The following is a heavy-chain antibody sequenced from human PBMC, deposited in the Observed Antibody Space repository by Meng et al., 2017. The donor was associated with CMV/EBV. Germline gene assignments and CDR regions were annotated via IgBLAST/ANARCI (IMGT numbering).Heavy chain of an antibody. CDR3: ARDTLNWNFDY. D-gene: IGHD1-1*01. CDR2: ISTYNGNT. CDR1: GYTFTDYG. J-gene: IGHJ4*02. V-gene: IGHV1-18*01. Sequence: ASVKVSCKASGYTFTDYGITWVRQAPGQGLEWMGWISTYNGNTNYAQRLQGRVTMTTDTSTNRAYMNLWRLRTDDTAVYYCARDTLNWNFDYWGQGTPVTVSS.